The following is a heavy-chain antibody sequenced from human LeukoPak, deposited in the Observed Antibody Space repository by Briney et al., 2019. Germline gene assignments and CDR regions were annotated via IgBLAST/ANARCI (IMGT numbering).Heavy chain of an antibody. D-gene: IGHD3-10*01. CDR1: GGSISSYY. Sequence: SETLSLTCTVSGGSISSYYWSWIRQPPGKGLEWIGYIYYSGSTNYNPSLKSRVTISVDTSKNQFSLKLSSVTAADTAVYYCASYITMVRGVILKGAFDIWGQGTMVTVSS. V-gene: IGHV4-59*08. J-gene: IGHJ3*02. CDR2: IYYSGST. CDR3: ASYITMVRGVILKGAFDI.